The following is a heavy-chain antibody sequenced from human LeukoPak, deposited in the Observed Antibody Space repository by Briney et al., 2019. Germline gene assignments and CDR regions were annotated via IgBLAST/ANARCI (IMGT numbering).Heavy chain of an antibody. CDR2: IKQDGSEK. Sequence: GESLKISCSASGFTFTTYWMTWVRQAPGKGLEWVANIKQDGSEKYYVDSVKGRFTISRDNAKNSLYLQMDSLRAEETAVYYCARGGYMFDPWGQGTLVTVS. D-gene: IGHD6-13*01. CDR3: ARGGYMFDP. V-gene: IGHV3-7*01. CDR1: GFTFTTYW. J-gene: IGHJ5*02.